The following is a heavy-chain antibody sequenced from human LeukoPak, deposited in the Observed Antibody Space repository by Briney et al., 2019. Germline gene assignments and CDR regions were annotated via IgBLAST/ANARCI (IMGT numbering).Heavy chain of an antibody. V-gene: IGHV4-4*07. CDR3: ARLVKVSIANSYGMDV. J-gene: IGHJ6*02. CDR2: IYTGGRT. D-gene: IGHD6-6*01. CDR1: GGSISSYC. Sequence: SENLSLTCTVSGGSISSYCWGWLRQPPGKGLERIGRIYTGGRTNENPSLKSRVAMSVNTSNNQFSLKLRSVTAADTAVYYCARLVKVSIANSYGMDVWGQGTTVTVSS.